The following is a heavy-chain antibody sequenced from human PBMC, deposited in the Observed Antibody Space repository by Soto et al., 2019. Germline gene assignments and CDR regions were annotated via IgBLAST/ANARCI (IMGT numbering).Heavy chain of an antibody. Sequence: EVQLLESGGGLVQPGGSLRLSGAASGFTFSSYAMSWVLQSPGKGLEWVSTISSSGGSTYYADSVKGRFTISRDNSKNTLYLQMNSLRAEDTAVYYCAKSPHDYSHDYWGQGTLVTVSS. CDR3: AKSPHDYSHDY. CDR2: ISSSGGST. CDR1: GFTFSSYA. D-gene: IGHD4-17*01. V-gene: IGHV3-23*01. J-gene: IGHJ4*02.